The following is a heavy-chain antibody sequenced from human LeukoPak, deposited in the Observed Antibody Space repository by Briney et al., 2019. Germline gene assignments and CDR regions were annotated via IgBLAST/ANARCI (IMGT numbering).Heavy chain of an antibody. V-gene: IGHV4-30-2*01. D-gene: IGHD3-16*01. CDR1: GGSVSSGSYS. J-gene: IGHJ4*02. CDR2: IYHSGST. CDR3: AGDYGASYRFDY. Sequence: SETLSLTCAVSGGSVSSGSYSWSWIRQPPGKGLEWIGYIYHSGSTTYNPSLKSRVTMSLDRSKNQVSLKLSSVTAADTAVYYCAGDYGASYRFDYWGREPWSPSSQ.